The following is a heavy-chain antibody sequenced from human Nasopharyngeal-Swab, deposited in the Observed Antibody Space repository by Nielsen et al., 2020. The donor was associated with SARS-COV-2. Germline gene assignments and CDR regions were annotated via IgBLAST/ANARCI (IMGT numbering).Heavy chain of an antibody. CDR3: ARTTYSYGRFDY. CDR1: GFIFSNYE. V-gene: IGHV3-48*03. CDR2: ISGTAGTI. J-gene: IGHJ4*02. Sequence: LSLTCAASGFIFSNYEMNWVRQAPGKGLEWLSYISGTAGTISYADSVKGRFTISTDNAKNSLYLQMNSLRAEDTALYYCARTTYSYGRFDYWGQGTLVTVSS. D-gene: IGHD5-18*01.